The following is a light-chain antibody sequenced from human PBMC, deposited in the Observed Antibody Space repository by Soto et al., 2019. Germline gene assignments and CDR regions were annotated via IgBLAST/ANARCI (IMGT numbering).Light chain of an antibody. CDR2: KAS. Sequence: DIQMTQSPSILSASVGDRVTITCRASQSISGWLAWYQQTPGKAPNLLIYKASSLKSGVPSRFSGSGSGTDFTLTISSLQPDDFATYYCQQYKSYSTFGGGTKVEIK. CDR3: QQYKSYST. J-gene: IGKJ4*01. V-gene: IGKV1-5*03. CDR1: QSISGW.